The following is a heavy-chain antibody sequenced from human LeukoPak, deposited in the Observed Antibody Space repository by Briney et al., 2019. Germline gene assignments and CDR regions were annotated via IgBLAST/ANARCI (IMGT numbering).Heavy chain of an antibody. V-gene: IGHV3-48*02. J-gene: IGHJ4*02. Sequence: PGGSLRLSCAASGFTFSSYSMNWVRQAPGKGLEWVSYISSSSTIYYADSVKGRFTVSRDNAKNSLYLQMNSLRDEDTAVYYCARFKGPEGFDYWGQGTLVTVSS. CDR2: ISSSSTI. CDR3: ARFKGPEGFDY. CDR1: GFTFSSYS.